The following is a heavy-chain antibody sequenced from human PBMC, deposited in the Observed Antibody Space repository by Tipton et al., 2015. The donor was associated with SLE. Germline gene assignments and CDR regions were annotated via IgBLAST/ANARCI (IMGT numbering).Heavy chain of an antibody. CDR2: IYYSGST. D-gene: IGHD1-1*01. CDR3: SRGVGRAKWYNRYYMDV. J-gene: IGHJ6*03. CDR1: GGSISSSSYY. V-gene: IGHV4-39*07. Sequence: TLSLTCTVSGGSISSSSYYWGWIRQPPGKGLEWIGSIYYSGSTYYNPSLKSRVTISVDTSKNQFSLKLSSVTAADTAVYYCSRGVGRAKWYNRYYMDVWGKGTTVIVSS.